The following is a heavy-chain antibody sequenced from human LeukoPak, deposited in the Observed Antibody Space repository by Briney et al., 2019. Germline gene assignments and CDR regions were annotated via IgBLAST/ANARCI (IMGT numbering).Heavy chain of an antibody. CDR2: INWNGGST. J-gene: IGHJ6*02. V-gene: IGHV3-20*04. CDR3: AREGSSTSYYYYGMDV. Sequence: GGSLRLSCAASGFTFDDYGMSWVRQAPGKGLEWVSGINWNGGSTGYADSVKGRFTISRDNAKNSLYLQMNSLRAEDTALYYCAREGSSTSYYYYGMDVWGQGTTVTVSS. CDR1: GFTFDDYG. D-gene: IGHD2-2*01.